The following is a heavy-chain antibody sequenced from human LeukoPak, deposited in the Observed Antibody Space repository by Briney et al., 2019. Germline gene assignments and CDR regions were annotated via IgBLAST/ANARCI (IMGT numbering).Heavy chain of an antibody. D-gene: IGHD3-10*01. J-gene: IGHJ4*02. V-gene: IGHV3-30-3*01. CDR1: GFTFSSYA. CDR3: ARAHVDYGSGSYYPHY. CDR2: ISYDGSNK. Sequence: PPGGSLRLSCAASGFTFSSYAMHWVRQAPGKGLEWVAVISYDGSNKYYADSVKGRFTISRDNSKNTLYLQMNSLRAEDTAIQYCARAHVDYGSGSYYPHYWGQGTLVTVSS.